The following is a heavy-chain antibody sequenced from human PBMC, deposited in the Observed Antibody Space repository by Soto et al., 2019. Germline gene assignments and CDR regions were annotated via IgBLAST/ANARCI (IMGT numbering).Heavy chain of an antibody. CDR3: ASSYYYGSEVYFDY. CDR1: GGSINSTSYY. CDR2: IYYTGVT. V-gene: IGHV4-39*02. J-gene: IGHJ4*02. D-gene: IGHD3-10*01. Sequence: PSETLSLTCTVSGGSINSTSYYWGCIHQPPGKGLEWIGSIYYTGVTYHNPSLQSRVTISVVTSKNHFSLKLSSVTAADTAVYYCASSYYYGSEVYFDYWGQGSLVTVSS.